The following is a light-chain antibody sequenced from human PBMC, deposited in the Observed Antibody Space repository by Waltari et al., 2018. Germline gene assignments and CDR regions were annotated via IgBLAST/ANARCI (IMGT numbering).Light chain of an antibody. CDR1: STDVGGYKY. CDR2: EVS. V-gene: IGLV2-8*01. J-gene: IGLJ7*01. CDR3: QSYDGSLSGAV. Sequence: QSALTQPPSASGSPGQSVTISCTGTSTDVGGYKYVTCYQHHPGKAPKVIVYEVSKWPSGVPDRFSGSKSGNTASLTVSGLQAEDEADYYCQSYDGSLSGAVFGGGTQLTVL.